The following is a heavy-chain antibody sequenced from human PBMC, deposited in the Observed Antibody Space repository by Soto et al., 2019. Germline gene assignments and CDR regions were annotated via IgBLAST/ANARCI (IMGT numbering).Heavy chain of an antibody. CDR2: INANNGGA. J-gene: IGHJ5*02. D-gene: IGHD6-25*01. CDR3: AREGGSETLQPSYNWFDT. Sequence: ASVKVSFNASGYTFTEYHVDWVRQAPGQGLEFMGWINANNGGAGSAQQFQGRVTVTRDTSITTVYMELSNLRSDDTAVYYCAREGGSETLQPSYNWFDTWGQGTLVTVSS. CDR1: GYTFTEYH. V-gene: IGHV1-2*02.